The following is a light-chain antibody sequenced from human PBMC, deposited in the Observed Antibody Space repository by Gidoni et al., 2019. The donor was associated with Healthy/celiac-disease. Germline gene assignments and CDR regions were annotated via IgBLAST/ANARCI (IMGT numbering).Light chain of an antibody. CDR3: QQRSNWPPIT. J-gene: IGKJ5*01. Sequence: EIVLTQSPATLSLSPGERDTLSCRASQSISSYLAWYQQKPGQAPRLLIYAASNMDTGIPARFSGSGSGTDFTLTISSLEPEDFAIYYCQQRSNWPPITFGQGTRLEIK. V-gene: IGKV3-11*01. CDR1: QSISSY. CDR2: AAS.